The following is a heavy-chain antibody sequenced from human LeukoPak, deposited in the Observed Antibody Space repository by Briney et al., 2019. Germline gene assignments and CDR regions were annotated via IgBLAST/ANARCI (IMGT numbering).Heavy chain of an antibody. CDR2: IYTSGST. D-gene: IGHD2-2*01. CDR3: ARDGHCSSTSCYVAFDI. J-gene: IGHJ3*02. V-gene: IGHV4-61*02. CDR1: GGSLSSGSYY. Sequence: PSETLSLTCTVSGGSLSSGSYYWSWIRQPAGKGLEWIGRIYTSGSTNYNPSLKSRVTISVDTSKNQCSLKLSSVTAADTAVYYCARDGHCSSTSCYVAFDIWGQGTMVTVSS.